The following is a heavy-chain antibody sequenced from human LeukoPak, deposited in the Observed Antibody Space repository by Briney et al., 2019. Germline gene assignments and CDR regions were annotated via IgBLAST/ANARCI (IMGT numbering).Heavy chain of an antibody. CDR1: GFTFSIYG. J-gene: IGHJ4*02. CDR3: AEKRDGDYGPFDY. Sequence: PAGGSLRLSCAASGFTFSIYGMFWVRQAPGKGLEWVAYIRYDGGKEQYADSVKGRFAISRDNSKNTLFLQMNSLTTEDTAVYYCAEKRDGDYGPFDYWGQGTLVTVSS. V-gene: IGHV3-30*02. CDR2: IRYDGGKE. D-gene: IGHD2-21*02.